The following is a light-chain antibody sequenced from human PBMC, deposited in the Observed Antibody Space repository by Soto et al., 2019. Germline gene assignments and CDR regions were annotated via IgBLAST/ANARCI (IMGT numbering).Light chain of an antibody. J-gene: IGLJ3*02. V-gene: IGLV1-51*02. Sequence: QSVLTQPPSVSAAPGQKVTISCSGSSSNIGNNYVSWYQQLPGTAPKLHIYENNKRPSGIPDRFSGSKSGTSATLGITGLQTGDEADYYCGTWDSSLSAWVFGGGTKVTVL. CDR2: ENN. CDR3: GTWDSSLSAWV. CDR1: SSNIGNNY.